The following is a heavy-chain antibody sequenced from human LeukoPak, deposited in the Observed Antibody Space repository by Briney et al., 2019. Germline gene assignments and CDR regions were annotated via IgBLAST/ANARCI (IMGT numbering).Heavy chain of an antibody. Sequence: SETLSLTCTVSGGSISSGDYYWCWIRQPPGKGLEWIGYIYYSGSTYYNPSLTSRVTISVDTSKNQFSLKLNSVTAADTAACYCARDGLSGYVYDYSGQGTPVTVSS. V-gene: IGHV4-30-4*08. CDR3: ARDGLSGYVYDY. D-gene: IGHD5-12*01. CDR1: GGSISSGDYY. CDR2: IYYSGST. J-gene: IGHJ4*01.